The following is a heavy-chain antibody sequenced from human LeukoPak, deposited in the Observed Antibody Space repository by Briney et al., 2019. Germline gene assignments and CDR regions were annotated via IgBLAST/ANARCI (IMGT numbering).Heavy chain of an antibody. Sequence: GGSLRLSCAASGFTFSNTWMHWVRQAPGEGLVWVSRIRSDGSDTRYAESVKGRFTISRDNAKNTLYLQMNSLRAGDTAVYYCARGGGDSSGYWGDDAFDIWGQGTMVTVSS. CDR3: ARGGGDSSGYWGDDAFDI. CDR2: IRSDGSDT. D-gene: IGHD3-22*01. CDR1: GFTFSNTW. V-gene: IGHV3-74*01. J-gene: IGHJ3*02.